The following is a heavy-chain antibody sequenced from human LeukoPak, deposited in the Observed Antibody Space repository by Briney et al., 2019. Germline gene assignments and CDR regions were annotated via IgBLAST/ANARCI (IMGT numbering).Heavy chain of an antibody. Sequence: SETLSLTCAVYGVSFSGYYWSWIRQPPGKGLEWIGEINHSGSTNYNPSLKSRVTISVDTSKNQFSLKLSCVTAADTAVYYCARGRRSSSWQGVFDYWGQGTLVTVSS. CDR2: INHSGST. CDR3: ARGRRSSSWQGVFDY. J-gene: IGHJ4*02. CDR1: GVSFSGYY. D-gene: IGHD6-13*01. V-gene: IGHV4-34*01.